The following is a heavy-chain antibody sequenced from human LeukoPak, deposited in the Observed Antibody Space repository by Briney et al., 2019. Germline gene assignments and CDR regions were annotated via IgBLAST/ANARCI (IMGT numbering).Heavy chain of an antibody. CDR1: GGSISSGGYS. Sequence: PSQTLSLTCAVSGGSISSGGYSWSWIRQPPGKGLEWIGYIYHSGSTYYNPSLKSRVTISVDRSKNQFSLKLSSVTAADTAVYYCVGDQYHYGMDVWGQGTTVTVSS. J-gene: IGHJ6*02. CDR3: VGDQYHYGMDV. CDR2: IYHSGST. V-gene: IGHV4-30-2*01.